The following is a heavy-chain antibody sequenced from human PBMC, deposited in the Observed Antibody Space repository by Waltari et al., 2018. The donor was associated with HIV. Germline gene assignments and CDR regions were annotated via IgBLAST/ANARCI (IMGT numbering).Heavy chain of an antibody. J-gene: IGHJ6*02. D-gene: IGHD2-15*01. Sequence: EVQLVESGGGLVQPGGSLSLSCAAPGFTFTTSWVLWVRHAPGKGLVWVSRINPDGTYTRYADSVKGRFTISRDNAKNTVYLQVNSLRGEDTSVYYCARGKDCGGGTCDGYHYYGMDVWGQGTTVTVSS. CDR3: ARGKDCGGGTCDGYHYYGMDV. CDR1: GFTFTTSW. V-gene: IGHV3-74*01. CDR2: INPDGTYT.